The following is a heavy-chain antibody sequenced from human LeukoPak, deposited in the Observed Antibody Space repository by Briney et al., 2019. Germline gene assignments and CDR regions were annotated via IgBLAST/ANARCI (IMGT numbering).Heavy chain of an antibody. V-gene: IGHV3-7*01. CDR1: GFTFDDYA. D-gene: IGHD5-12*01. Sequence: PGGSLRLSCAASGFTFDDYAMHWVRQAPGKGLEWVANIKQDGSEKYYVDSVKGRFTISRDNAKNSLYLQMNSLRAEDTAVYYCARDVSGYDYSDYWGQGTLVTVSS. CDR2: IKQDGSEK. CDR3: ARDVSGYDYSDY. J-gene: IGHJ4*02.